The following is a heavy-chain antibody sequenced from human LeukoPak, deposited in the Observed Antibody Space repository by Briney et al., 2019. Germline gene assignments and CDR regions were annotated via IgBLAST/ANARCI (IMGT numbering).Heavy chain of an antibody. D-gene: IGHD2-2*01. J-gene: IGHJ4*02. CDR3: TRGVVPAAKSDY. CDR1: GFTFSNAW. V-gene: IGHV3-15*01. CDR2: IKSKTDGGTT. Sequence: GGSLRLSCAASGFTFSNAWMSWIRQAPGKGLEWVGRIKSKTDGGTTDYAAPVEGRFTISRDDSKNTLYLQMNSLKTEDTAVYYCTRGVVPAAKSDYWGQGTLVTVSS.